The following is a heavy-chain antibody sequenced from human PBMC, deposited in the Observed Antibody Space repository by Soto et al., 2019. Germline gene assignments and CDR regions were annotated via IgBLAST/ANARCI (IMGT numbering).Heavy chain of an antibody. D-gene: IGHD6-13*01. Sequence: QVQLVESGGGVVQPGRPLRLSVEGFGFTFSSYGIPWVRQAPGKGREGVAVIWYDGSNKYYEDSVKGRFTISRDNSKNTLYLQMNSLRAEDTAVYYCARGGYSSSWHNWFDPWGQGTLVTVSS. CDR1: GFTFSSYG. CDR2: IWYDGSNK. V-gene: IGHV3-33*01. J-gene: IGHJ5*02. CDR3: ARGGYSSSWHNWFDP.